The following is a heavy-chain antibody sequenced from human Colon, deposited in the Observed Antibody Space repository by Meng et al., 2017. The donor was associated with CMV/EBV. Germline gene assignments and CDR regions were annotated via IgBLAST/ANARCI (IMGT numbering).Heavy chain of an antibody. J-gene: IGHJ4*02. CDR2: ISGSTGYT. D-gene: IGHD1-1*01. V-gene: IGHV1-18*01. Sequence: QLMHVAGEVKGAGASGLFACRASGNTFTCNGINWVRQAPGQGLEWMGWISGSTGYTNRAQKFQGRVTMTTDTSTSTAYLALTSLTSNDTAVYYCARGRPNWSGVLDYWGQGTLVTVSS. CDR3: ARGRPNWSGVLDY. CDR1: GNTFTCNG.